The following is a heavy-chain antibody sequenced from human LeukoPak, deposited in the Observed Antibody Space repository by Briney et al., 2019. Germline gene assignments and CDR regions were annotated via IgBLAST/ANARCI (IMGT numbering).Heavy chain of an antibody. CDR2: FYYSGST. V-gene: IGHV4-59*11. Sequence: SESMSLTCTVSGGSIGSHYWGWVRQLPGGGLEWVGYFYYSGSTNYNPSLKSRVTISVDTSKNQFSLKLSSVTAADTAVYYCARNSFYYDSSGYYEPPWFDPWGQGTLVTVSS. D-gene: IGHD3-22*01. J-gene: IGHJ5*02. CDR3: ARNSFYYDSSGYYEPPWFDP. CDR1: GGSIGSHY.